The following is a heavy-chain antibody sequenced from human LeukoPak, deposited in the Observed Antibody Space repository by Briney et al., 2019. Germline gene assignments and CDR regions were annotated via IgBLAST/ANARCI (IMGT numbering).Heavy chain of an antibody. J-gene: IGHJ3*02. V-gene: IGHV4-59*08. D-gene: IGHD4-17*01. CDR3: ASVTTDKDAFDI. CDR2: IYYSGST. Sequence: SETLSLTCTVSGGSISSYYWSWIRQPPGKGLEGIGYIYYSGSTNYNPSLKSRVTISVDTSKNQFSLKLSSVTAADTAVYYCASVTTDKDAFDIWGQGTMVTVSS. CDR1: GGSISSYY.